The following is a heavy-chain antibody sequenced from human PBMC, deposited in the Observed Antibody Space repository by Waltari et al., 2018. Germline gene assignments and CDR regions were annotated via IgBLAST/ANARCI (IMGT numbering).Heavy chain of an antibody. CDR1: GCSISSSSYY. D-gene: IGHD1-26*01. Sequence: QLQLQESGPGLVKPSETLSLTCTVSGCSISSSSYYWGWIRQPPGKGLEWIGSIYYSGSTYYNPSLKSRVTISVDTSKNQFSLKLSSVTAADTAVYYCARKGSYSRRDFDYWGQGTLVTVSS. CDR2: IYYSGST. CDR3: ARKGSYSRRDFDY. J-gene: IGHJ4*02. V-gene: IGHV4-39*07.